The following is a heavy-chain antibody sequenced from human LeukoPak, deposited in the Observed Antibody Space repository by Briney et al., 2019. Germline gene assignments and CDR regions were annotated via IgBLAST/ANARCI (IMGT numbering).Heavy chain of an antibody. D-gene: IGHD5-18*01. CDR1: GYTFTGYY. CDR3: ARRAGYSYGYYYYYYMDV. V-gene: IGHV1-2*02. J-gene: IGHJ6*03. CDR2: INPNSGGT. Sequence: ASVKVSCKASGYTFTGYYMHWVRQAPGQGLEWMGWINPNSGGTNYAQKFQGRVTMTRDTSISTAYMELSRLRSDDTAVYYCARRAGYSYGYYYYYYMDVWGKGTTVTVSS.